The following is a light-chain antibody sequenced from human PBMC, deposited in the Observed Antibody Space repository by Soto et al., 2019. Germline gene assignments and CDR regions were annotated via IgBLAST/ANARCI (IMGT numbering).Light chain of an antibody. CDR1: QGIRRE. J-gene: IGKJ5*01. CDR3: LQRNSYPPN. Sequence: VQISQHPSSLCASVEDRVTITYSASQGIRRELEWSQQEPRNASKRLMYAAPSSRSTVPSRFSGSGSGTEFTLTISRLQREDFATYYCLQRNSYPPNFSQGTRLEIK. V-gene: IGKV1-17*01. CDR2: AAP.